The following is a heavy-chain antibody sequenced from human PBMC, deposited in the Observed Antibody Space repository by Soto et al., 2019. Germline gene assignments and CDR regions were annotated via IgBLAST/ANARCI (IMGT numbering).Heavy chain of an antibody. Sequence: PSETLSLTCTVSGGSVSSGSYYWSWIRQPPGKGLEWIGYIYYSGSTNYNPSLKSRVTTSVDTSKNQFSLKLSSVTAADTAVYYCARGLRTPVGYYYGMDVWGQGTTVTVSS. J-gene: IGHJ6*02. V-gene: IGHV4-61*01. CDR3: ARGLRTPVGYYYGMDV. D-gene: IGHD1-26*01. CDR2: IYYSGST. CDR1: GGSVSSGSYY.